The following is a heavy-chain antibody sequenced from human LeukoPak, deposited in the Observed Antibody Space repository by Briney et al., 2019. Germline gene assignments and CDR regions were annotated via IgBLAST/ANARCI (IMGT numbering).Heavy chain of an antibody. V-gene: IGHV4-61*02. CDR3: GSDMAV. CDR2: IYTSGAI. CDR1: GGSISSTGYY. Sequence: SQTLSLTCTVSGGSISSTGYYWSWLRQPAGKGLEWIGRIYTSGAINYNPSLQSRVTISVDASKNQFSLKLSSVTAADTTVYYCGSDMAVWGKGTTVTVSS. J-gene: IGHJ6*03.